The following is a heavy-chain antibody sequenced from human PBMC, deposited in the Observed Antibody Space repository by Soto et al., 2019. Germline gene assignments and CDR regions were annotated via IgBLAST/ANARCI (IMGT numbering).Heavy chain of an antibody. D-gene: IGHD2-15*01. CDR3: AKGVTEMATLNGMDV. J-gene: IGHJ6*02. V-gene: IGHV3-30*18. CDR2: ISYDGSNK. CDR1: GFTFSSYG. Sequence: QVQLVESGGGVVQPGRSLRLSCAASGFTFSSYGMHWVRQAPGKGLEWVAVISYDGSNKYYADSVKGRFTISRDNSKNTLYLQRNCLRAEDTAVYYCAKGVTEMATLNGMDVWGQGTTVTVSS.